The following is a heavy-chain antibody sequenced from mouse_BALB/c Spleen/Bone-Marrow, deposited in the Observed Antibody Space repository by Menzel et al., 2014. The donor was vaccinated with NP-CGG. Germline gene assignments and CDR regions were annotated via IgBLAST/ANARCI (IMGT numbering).Heavy chain of an antibody. CDR1: EYEFPSHD. J-gene: IGHJ4*01. Sequence: EVQLVESGGGLVQPGESLKLSCESNEYEFPSHDMSWVRKTPEKRLELVAAINSDGGSTYYPDTMEGRFIISRDNTEKTLYLQMSSLRSEDTALYYCARHNYRYDDYAMDYWGQGTSVTVSS. D-gene: IGHD2-14*01. CDR2: INSDGGST. CDR3: ARHNYRYDDYAMDY. V-gene: IGHV5-2*01.